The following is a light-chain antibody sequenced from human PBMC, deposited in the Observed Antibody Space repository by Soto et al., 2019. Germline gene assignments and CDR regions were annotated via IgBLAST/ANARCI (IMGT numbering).Light chain of an antibody. CDR2: AAS. V-gene: IGKV1-9*01. J-gene: IGKJ4*01. Sequence: DLQLTQSPSFLSASVGDRVTITCRASQDISSHLAWYQQKPGKAPKLLIYAASTLQSGVPSGFAGSASGTQFTLPITSLQPEDFATYYCQQVKTYPLTFGGGTKVEIK. CDR3: QQVKTYPLT. CDR1: QDISSH.